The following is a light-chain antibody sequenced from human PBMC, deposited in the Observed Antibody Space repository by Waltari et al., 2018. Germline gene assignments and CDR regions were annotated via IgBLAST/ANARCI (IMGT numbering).Light chain of an antibody. CDR1: QSISKY. CDR3: QKYGTLPAT. V-gene: IGKV3-20*01. J-gene: IGKJ1*01. CDR2: DAA. Sequence: EIMLTQSPGTLSLSPGERATLSCRASQSISKYLAWYQQKPGPAPRLLIYDAASRATGSPDRFGGSGSGTDFSLTISRLEPEDSAVYYCQKYGTLPATFGQGTKVEIK.